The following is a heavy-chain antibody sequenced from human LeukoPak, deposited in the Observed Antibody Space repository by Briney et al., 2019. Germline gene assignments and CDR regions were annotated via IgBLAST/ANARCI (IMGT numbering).Heavy chain of an antibody. Sequence: PGGSLRLSCAASGFTFSTYSMNWVRQAPGKGLEWVAVISYDGNNKYYADSVKGRFTISRDNSKNTLYLQMNSLRAEDTAVYYCARETDYWGQGTLVTVSS. V-gene: IGHV3-30*03. CDR1: GFTFSTYS. CDR2: ISYDGNNK. CDR3: ARETDY. J-gene: IGHJ4*02.